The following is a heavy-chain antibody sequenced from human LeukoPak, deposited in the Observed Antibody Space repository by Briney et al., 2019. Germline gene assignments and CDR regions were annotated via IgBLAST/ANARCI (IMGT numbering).Heavy chain of an antibody. CDR3: ARGRRGTVATALDY. D-gene: IGHD5-12*01. Sequence: GGSLRLSCAASGFSFGSHPMNWVRQAPGKGLEWVSGLTGSGDYTYYIDSVQGRFTISRDNSKNTLYLQMNSLRAEDTAVYYCARGRRGTVATALDYWGQGTLVTVSS. J-gene: IGHJ4*02. V-gene: IGHV3-23*01. CDR2: LTGSGDYT. CDR1: GFSFGSHP.